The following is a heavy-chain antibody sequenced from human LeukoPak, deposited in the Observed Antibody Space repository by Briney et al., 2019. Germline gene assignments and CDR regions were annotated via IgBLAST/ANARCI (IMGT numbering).Heavy chain of an antibody. Sequence: GGSLRLSCAASGFTFSSYGMHWVRQAPGKGLEWVAVIWYDGSNKYYADSVKGRFTISRDNSKNTLYLQMNSLRAEDTAVYYCAREEHGGNCDYWGQGTLVTVSS. D-gene: IGHD4-23*01. CDR1: GFTFSSYG. CDR2: IWYDGSNK. V-gene: IGHV3-33*01. J-gene: IGHJ4*02. CDR3: AREEHGGNCDY.